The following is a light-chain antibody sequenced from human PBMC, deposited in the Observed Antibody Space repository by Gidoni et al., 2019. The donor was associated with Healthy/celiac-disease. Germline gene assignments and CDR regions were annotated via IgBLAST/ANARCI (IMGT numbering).Light chain of an antibody. CDR3: SSDTSSSTLV. J-gene: IGLJ3*02. V-gene: IGLV2-14*01. CDR2: EVS. Sequence: QLALTQPASVSGSHGQSLTISCTGPGSDVGGYNYVSCYQQPPDKAPKLMIYEVSNRPSGGSTLFSCSKSGNTASLTISGLQADDDADYYCSSDTSSSTLVFGGGTKLTVL. CDR1: GSDVGGYNY.